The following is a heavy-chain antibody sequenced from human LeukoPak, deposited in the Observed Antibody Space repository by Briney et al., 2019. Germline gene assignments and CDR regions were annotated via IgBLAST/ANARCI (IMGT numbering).Heavy chain of an antibody. CDR3: AKEPPANSYGAPPYFFDY. D-gene: IGHD4-17*01. Sequence: GGSLRLSCAASGFTFSSYAVSWVRQAPGKGLEWVSAISGSGGSTYYADSVKGRFTISRDNSKNTLYLQMNSLRAEDTAVYYCAKEPPANSYGAPPYFFDYWGQGTLVTVSS. CDR1: GFTFSSYA. J-gene: IGHJ4*02. V-gene: IGHV3-23*01. CDR2: ISGSGGST.